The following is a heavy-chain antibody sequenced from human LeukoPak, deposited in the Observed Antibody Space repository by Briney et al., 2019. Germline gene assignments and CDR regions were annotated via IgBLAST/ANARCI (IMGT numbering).Heavy chain of an antibody. D-gene: IGHD3-10*01. CDR2: IKQDGGDK. V-gene: IGHV3-7*01. CDR1: GLTFSNSW. Sequence: GRSLRLSCAASGLTFSNSWMSWVRQAPGKGLEWVAIIKQDGGDKYYVDSVKGRFTISRDNAKNSLYLQMNSLRAEDTAVYYCARVRLGHYYGSGSYYKASYYFDYWGQGTLATVSS. J-gene: IGHJ4*02. CDR3: ARVRLGHYYGSGSYYKASYYFDY.